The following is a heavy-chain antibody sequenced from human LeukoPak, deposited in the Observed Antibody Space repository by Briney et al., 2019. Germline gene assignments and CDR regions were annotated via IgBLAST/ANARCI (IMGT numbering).Heavy chain of an antibody. Sequence: ASVKVTCEASGGTFSSYAISWVRQAPGQGHEWMGGIIPIFGTANYAQKFQGRVTITTDESTSTAYMELSSLRSEDTAVYYCARSYYDSSGFSPWGQGTLVTVSS. D-gene: IGHD3-22*01. V-gene: IGHV1-69*05. CDR1: GGTFSSYA. CDR3: ARSYYDSSGFSP. J-gene: IGHJ5*02. CDR2: IIPIFGTA.